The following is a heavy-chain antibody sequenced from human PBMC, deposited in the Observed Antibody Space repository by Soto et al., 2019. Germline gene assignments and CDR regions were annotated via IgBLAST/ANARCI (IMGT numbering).Heavy chain of an antibody. Sequence: SETLSLTCTASGGSISSYYWSWIRQPPGKGLEWIGYIYYSGSTNYNPSLKSRVTISVDTSKNQFSLKLSSVTAADTAVYYCARSGPVWSDYYYYGMDVWGHGTGVNV. CDR3: ARSGPVWSDYYYYGMDV. CDR1: GGSISSYY. J-gene: IGHJ6*02. V-gene: IGHV4-59*01. CDR2: IYYSGST. D-gene: IGHD2-15*01.